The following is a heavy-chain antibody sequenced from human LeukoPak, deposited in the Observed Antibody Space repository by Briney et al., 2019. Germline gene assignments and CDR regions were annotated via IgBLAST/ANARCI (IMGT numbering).Heavy chain of an antibody. Sequence: GGSLRLSCAASGFPFSSYGMHWVRQAPGKGLEWVAFTRDDGINKYYADSVKGRFTISRDNSKNTLYLQMSNLRAVDTAVYYCAKVGAATASYYYYYMDVWGKGTTVTVSS. CDR2: TRDDGINK. CDR1: GFPFSSYG. D-gene: IGHD6-13*01. CDR3: AKVGAATASYYYYYMDV. V-gene: IGHV3-30*02. J-gene: IGHJ6*03.